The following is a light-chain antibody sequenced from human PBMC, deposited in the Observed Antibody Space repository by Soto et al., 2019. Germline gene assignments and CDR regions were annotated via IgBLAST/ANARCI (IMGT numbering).Light chain of an antibody. Sequence: QSVLTQSASVSGSPGQSITISCAGTSSAVGGYNYVSWYQQHPGKAPKLMIYDVINRPSGVSDRFSGSKSGNSASLTISGLQAQDEADYYCSSYTSSGTYVFGTGTKVTVL. J-gene: IGLJ1*01. V-gene: IGLV2-14*03. CDR3: SSYTSSGTYV. CDR2: DVI. CDR1: SSAVGGYNY.